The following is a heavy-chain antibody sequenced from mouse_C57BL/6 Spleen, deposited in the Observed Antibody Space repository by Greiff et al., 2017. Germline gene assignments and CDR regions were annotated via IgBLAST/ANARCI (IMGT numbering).Heavy chain of an antibody. J-gene: IGHJ2*01. CDR2: IDPSDSYT. Sequence: QVQLQQPGAELVRPGTSVKLSCKASGYTFTSYWMHWVKQRPGQGLEWIGVIDPSDSYTNYNQKFKGKATLTVDTSSSTAYMQLSSLTSEDSAVYYCARREDHYDYDGGAFDYWGQGTTLTVSS. CDR1: GYTFTSYW. D-gene: IGHD2-4*01. V-gene: IGHV1-59*01. CDR3: ARREDHYDYDGGAFDY.